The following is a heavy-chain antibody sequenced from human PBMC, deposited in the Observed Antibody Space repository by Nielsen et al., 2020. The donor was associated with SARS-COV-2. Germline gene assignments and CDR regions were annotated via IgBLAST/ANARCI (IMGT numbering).Heavy chain of an antibody. J-gene: IGHJ4*02. CDR1: GYTFTSYD. CDR2: MNPNSGNT. D-gene: IGHD3-22*01. Sequence: ASVKVSCKASGYTFTSYDINWVRQATGQGLEWMGWMNPNSGNTGYAQKFQGRATMTRNTSISTAYMELSSLRSEDTAVYYCAREEDSSGNSFDYWGQGTLVTVSS. CDR3: AREEDSSGNSFDY. V-gene: IGHV1-8*01.